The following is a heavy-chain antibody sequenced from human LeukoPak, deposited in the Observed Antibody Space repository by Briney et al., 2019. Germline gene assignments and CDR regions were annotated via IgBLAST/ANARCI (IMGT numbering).Heavy chain of an antibody. CDR2: IRYDGSNK. D-gene: IGHD3-10*01. Sequence: GGSLRLSCAASGFTFSSYGMHWVRQAPGKGLEWVAFIRYDGSNKYYADSVKGRFTISRDNSKNTLYLQMSSLRAEDTAVYYCAKMIRDGSGSSLDYWGQGTLVTVSS. J-gene: IGHJ4*02. V-gene: IGHV3-30*02. CDR1: GFTFSSYG. CDR3: AKMIRDGSGSSLDY.